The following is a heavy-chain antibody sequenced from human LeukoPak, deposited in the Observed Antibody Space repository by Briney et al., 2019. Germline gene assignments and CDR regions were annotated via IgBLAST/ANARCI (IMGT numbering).Heavy chain of an antibody. J-gene: IGHJ4*02. V-gene: IGHV4-59*01. Sequence: SETLSLTCTVSGGSISSYYWSWIRQPPGKGLEWIGYIYYSGSTYCNPSLKSRVTISVDTSKNQFSLRLSSVTAADTAVYYCAKYSSGYYPHFDYWGQGILVTVSS. D-gene: IGHD3-22*01. CDR2: IYYSGST. CDR3: AKYSSGYYPHFDY. CDR1: GGSISSYY.